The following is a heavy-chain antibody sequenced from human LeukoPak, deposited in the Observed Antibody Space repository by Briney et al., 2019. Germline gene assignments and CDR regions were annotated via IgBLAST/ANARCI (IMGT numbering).Heavy chain of an antibody. J-gene: IGHJ4*02. V-gene: IGHV1-46*01. CDR2: INPSGGST. D-gene: IGHD3-10*01. CDR3: STDSGRSYFYFDF. CDR1: GYTITSYY. Sequence: ASVKVSCKASGYTITSYYMHWVRQAPGQGLEWMGIINPSGGSTSYAQKFRGRVTITEDTFTDTGYLELRGLTSEDTAVYYCSTDSGRSYFYFDFWGQGTLVTVSS.